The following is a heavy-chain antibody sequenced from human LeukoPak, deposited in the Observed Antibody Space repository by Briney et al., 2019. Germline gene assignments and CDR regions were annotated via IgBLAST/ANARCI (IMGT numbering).Heavy chain of an antibody. CDR1: GFTFSRDS. V-gene: IGHV3-48*04. CDR3: VRDNPRCCGVIPANIDDY. D-gene: IGHD2-21*01. J-gene: IGHJ4*02. Sequence: PGGSLRLSCAASGFTFSRDSMNWVRQAPGKGLEWVSYISCGGSPIFYADSVRGRFTISRDNAKNSLYLQMNSLRAEDTAVYYCVRDNPRCCGVIPANIDDYWGQGTLVTVSS. CDR2: ISCGGSPI.